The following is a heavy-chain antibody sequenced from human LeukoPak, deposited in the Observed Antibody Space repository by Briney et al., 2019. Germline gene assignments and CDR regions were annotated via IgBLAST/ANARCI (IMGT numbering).Heavy chain of an antibody. Sequence: ASVKVSCKTSGYSFTDYIIAWVRQAPGQGLEWLGWVGTYDGHTNYAQKVQGRVTMTTDTSATTAYLELRSLTSDDTALYYCARLMDNNYDGSAFDYWGQGTLVTVSS. CDR3: ARLMDNNYDGSAFDY. J-gene: IGHJ4*02. CDR2: VGTYDGHT. D-gene: IGHD3-22*01. V-gene: IGHV1-18*01. CDR1: GYSFTDYI.